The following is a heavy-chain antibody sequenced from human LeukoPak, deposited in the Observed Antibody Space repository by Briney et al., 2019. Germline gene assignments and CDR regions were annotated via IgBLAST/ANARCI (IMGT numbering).Heavy chain of an antibody. V-gene: IGHV1-46*01. CDR2: INPSGGST. J-gene: IGHJ3*02. CDR1: GYTLTSYF. D-gene: IGHD1-14*01. CDR3: ARDQDRNYAFDI. Sequence: ASVKVSCKASGYTLTSYFIHWVRQAPGQGLEWMGIINPSGGSTSYAQKFQGRVTMTRDTSTSTVYMELSSLRSEDTAVYYCARDQDRNYAFDIWGQGTMVTVSS.